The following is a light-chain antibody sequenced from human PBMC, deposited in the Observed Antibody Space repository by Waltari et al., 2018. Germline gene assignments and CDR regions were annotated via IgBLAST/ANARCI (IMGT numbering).Light chain of an antibody. V-gene: IGLV1-47*01. CDR1: SSNIGSNY. CDR2: KNN. CDR3: AAWDDSLSGLV. Sequence: QSVLTQPPSASGTPGPKVTISCNGSSSNIGSNYVYWYQQFPGTAPKLLIFKNNQRPSGVPDRFSDSKSGTSASLAINGLRSEDEADYYCAAWDDSLSGLVLGGGTKVTVL. J-gene: IGLJ3*02.